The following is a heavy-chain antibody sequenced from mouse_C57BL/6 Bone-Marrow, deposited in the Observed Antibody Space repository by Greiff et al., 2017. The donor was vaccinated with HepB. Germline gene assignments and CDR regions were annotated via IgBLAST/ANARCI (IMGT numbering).Heavy chain of an antibody. Sequence: EVKVVESGGDLVKPGGSLKLSCAASGFTFSSYGMSWVRQTPDKRLEWVATISSGGSYTYYPDSVKGRFTISRDNAKNTLYLQMSSLKSEDTAMYYCARRSGRYLAYWGQGTLVTVSA. D-gene: IGHD1-3*01. CDR3: ARRSGRYLAY. CDR1: GFTFSSYG. V-gene: IGHV5-6*02. CDR2: ISSGGSYT. J-gene: IGHJ3*01.